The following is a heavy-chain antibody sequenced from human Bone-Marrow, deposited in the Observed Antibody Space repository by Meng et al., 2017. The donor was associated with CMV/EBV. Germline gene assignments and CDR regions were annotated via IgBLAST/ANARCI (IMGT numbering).Heavy chain of an antibody. J-gene: IGHJ3*02. CDR3: ARRNQLRSWDAFDI. Sequence: ASVKVSCKASGYTFTSYGISWVRQAPGQGLEWMGWISAYNGNTNYAQKLQGRVTMTTDTSTSTAYMELRSLRSDDTAVYYCARRNQLRSWDAFDIWGQGTMVTVAS. D-gene: IGHD2-2*01. CDR1: GYTFTSYG. V-gene: IGHV1-18*01. CDR2: ISAYNGNT.